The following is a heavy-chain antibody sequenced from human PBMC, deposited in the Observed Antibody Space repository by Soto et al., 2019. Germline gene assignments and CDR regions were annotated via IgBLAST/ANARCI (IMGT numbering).Heavy chain of an antibody. V-gene: IGHV1-18*01. CDR2: ISGDNGNT. J-gene: IGHJ5*02. CDR1: GYTFTEYG. CDR3: ARDRIITVRGITHNFWFDP. D-gene: IGHD3-10*01. Sequence: QVQLVQSGAEVKKPGASVKVSCKASGYTFTEYGISWFRQAPGQGLEWMGWISGDNGNTKSAQKFQGRVSMTPDTPANIAYMELRSLRSDDTAVYYCARDRIITVRGITHNFWFDPWGQGTLVTVSS.